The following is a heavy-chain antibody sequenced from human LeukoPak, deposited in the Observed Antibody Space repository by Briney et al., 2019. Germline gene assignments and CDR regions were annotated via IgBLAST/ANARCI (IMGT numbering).Heavy chain of an antibody. CDR1: GFTFSSSG. V-gene: IGHV3-7*04. CDR2: ITEDGSEK. D-gene: IGHD6-13*01. CDR3: ARGRPTPGTDY. Sequence: GGFLILSCVASGFTFSSSGMNWVRQAPGKGLEWVANITEDGSEKTHVESVKGRFTISRDNARNVLYLQMNSLRAEDTGMYYCARGRPTPGTDYWGQGILVTVSS. J-gene: IGHJ4*02.